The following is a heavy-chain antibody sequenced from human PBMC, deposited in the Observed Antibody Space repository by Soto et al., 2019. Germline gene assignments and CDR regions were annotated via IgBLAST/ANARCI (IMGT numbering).Heavy chain of an antibody. CDR3: ATYYYDSSGYHY. CDR1: GGSISSSSYY. V-gene: IGHV4-39*01. J-gene: IGHJ4*02. D-gene: IGHD3-22*01. CDR2: IYYSGST. Sequence: PSETLSLTCTVSGGSISSSSYYWGWIRQPPGKGLEWIGSIYYSGSTYYNPSLKSRVTISVDTSKNQFSLKLSSVTAADTAVYYCATYYYDSSGYHYWGQGTLVTVSS.